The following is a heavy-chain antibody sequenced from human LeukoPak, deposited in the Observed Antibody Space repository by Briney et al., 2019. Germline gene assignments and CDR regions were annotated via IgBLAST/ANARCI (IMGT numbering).Heavy chain of an antibody. V-gene: IGHV3-23*01. J-gene: IGHJ4*02. CDR3: ARIPRYCSGGSCYSGDYYFDY. CDR1: GFTFSSYA. CDR2: ISGSGGST. D-gene: IGHD2-15*01. Sequence: GSLRLSCAASGFTFSSYAMSWVRQAPGKGLEWVSAISGSGGSTYYADSVKGRFTISRDNAKNSLYLQMNSLRAEDTAVYYCARIPRYCSGGSCYSGDYYFDYWGQGTLVTVSS.